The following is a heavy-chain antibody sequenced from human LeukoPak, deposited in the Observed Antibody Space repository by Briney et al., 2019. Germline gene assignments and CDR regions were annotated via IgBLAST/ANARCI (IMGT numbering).Heavy chain of an antibody. D-gene: IGHD2-2*01. V-gene: IGHV1-18*04. CDR2: ISAYNGNT. Sequence: ASVKVSCKASGYTFTSYGISWVRQAPGQGLEWMGWISAYNGNTNYAQKLQGRVTMTTDTSTSTAYMELRSLRSDDTAVYYCARGGYCSSTSCYGRLDPWGQGTLVTVSS. CDR1: GYTFTSYG. CDR3: ARGGYCSSTSCYGRLDP. J-gene: IGHJ5*02.